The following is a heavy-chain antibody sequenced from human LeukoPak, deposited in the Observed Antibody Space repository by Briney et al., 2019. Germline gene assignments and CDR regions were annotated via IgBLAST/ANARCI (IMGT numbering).Heavy chain of an antibody. CDR1: GVSISSSNSY. D-gene: IGHD1-26*01. J-gene: IGHJ4*02. V-gene: IGHV4-39*07. CDR2: INHGGDS. CDR3: ARDRTGATPGYDY. Sequence: SETLSLTCTVSGVSISSSNSYWGWIRQPPGKGLEWIATINHGGDSYFNPSLKSRVTISVDTSKNQFSLKLNFVTTADTAVYYCARDRTGATPGYDYWGQGTLITVSS.